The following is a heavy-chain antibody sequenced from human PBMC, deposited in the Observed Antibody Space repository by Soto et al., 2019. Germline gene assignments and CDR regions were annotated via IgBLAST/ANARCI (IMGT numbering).Heavy chain of an antibody. CDR3: ARGGQWLASDY. Sequence: QVQLVESGGGVVQPGRSLRLSCAPFGFAFSSYGMHWLRQAPGKGLEWVAVIWYDGSKKYYADSVKGRFIISRDNSKNTLYLQMNSLRAEDTAVYYCARGGQWLASDYWGQGTLVTVSS. V-gene: IGHV3-33*01. CDR1: GFAFSSYG. J-gene: IGHJ4*02. CDR2: IWYDGSKK. D-gene: IGHD6-19*01.